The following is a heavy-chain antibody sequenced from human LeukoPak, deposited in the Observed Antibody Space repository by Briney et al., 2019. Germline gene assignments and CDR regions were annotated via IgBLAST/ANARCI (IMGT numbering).Heavy chain of an antibody. D-gene: IGHD4-11*01. CDR1: GGSISSGGYY. Sequence: SETLSLTCTASGGSISSGGYYWSWIRQHPGKGPEWIGYIYYSGSTYYNPSLKSRVTISVDTSKNQFSLKLSSVTAADTAVYYCARGPYSKPQAFDYWGQGTLVTVSS. CDR3: ARGPYSKPQAFDY. CDR2: IYYSGST. J-gene: IGHJ4*02. V-gene: IGHV4-31*03.